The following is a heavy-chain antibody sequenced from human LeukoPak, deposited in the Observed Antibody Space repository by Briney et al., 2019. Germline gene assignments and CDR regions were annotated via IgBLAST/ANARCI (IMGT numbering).Heavy chain of an antibody. CDR2: MWYDGSNK. V-gene: IGHV3-33*01. CDR1: GFTFGNYG. Sequence: PGGSLRLSCAASGFTFGNYGMHWVRQAPGKGLEWVAVMWYDGSNKYYTDSVKGRFTISRDNSKNTLYLQMNSLRAEDTAVYYCAREDTSLVIAYWGQGTLVTVSS. J-gene: IGHJ4*02. CDR3: AREDTSLVIAY. D-gene: IGHD5-18*01.